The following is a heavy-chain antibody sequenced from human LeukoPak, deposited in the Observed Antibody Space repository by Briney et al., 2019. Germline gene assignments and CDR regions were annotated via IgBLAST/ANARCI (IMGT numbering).Heavy chain of an antibody. V-gene: IGHV4-39*01. D-gene: IGHD4-23*01. J-gene: IGHJ6*03. CDR1: GASISSRSDY. Sequence: SETLSLTCTVSGASISSRSDYWGWIRQTPGKGLEWIGNLDSSGSTYYNPSLKSRVKISVGTSKNQFSMNLRSVTAADTAIYFCSRSHDYGGLYFRYYMDDCGREGTLTVAS. CDR2: LDSSGST. CDR3: SRSHDYGGLYFRYYMDD.